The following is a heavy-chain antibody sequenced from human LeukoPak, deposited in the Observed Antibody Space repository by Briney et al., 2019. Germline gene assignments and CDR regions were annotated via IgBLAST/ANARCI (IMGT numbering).Heavy chain of an antibody. Sequence: PSETLSLTCAVSGGSISSGGYSWSWIRQPPGKALEGIGYIYHSGSTYYNPSLKSRVTISVDRSKNQFSLKLSSVTAADTAVYYCARATGINWFDPWGQGTLVTVSS. D-gene: IGHD1-1*01. CDR1: GGSISSGGYS. CDR2: IYHSGST. CDR3: ARATGINWFDP. J-gene: IGHJ5*02. V-gene: IGHV4-30-2*01.